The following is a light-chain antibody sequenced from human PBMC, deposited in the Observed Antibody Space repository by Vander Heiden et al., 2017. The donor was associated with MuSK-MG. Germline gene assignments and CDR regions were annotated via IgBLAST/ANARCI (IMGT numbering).Light chain of an antibody. Sequence: QSVLTQPPSLSGAPGQRLTISCTGSTSNIGAGYDVHWYQHLPGTAPKLLIYVNSNRPSGVPDRFSGSKSGTSASLAITGLHPEDEGDYYCQSYDTSLRAYVFGTGTKVTV. J-gene: IGLJ1*01. V-gene: IGLV1-40*01. CDR1: TSNIGAGYD. CDR3: QSYDTSLRAYV. CDR2: VNS.